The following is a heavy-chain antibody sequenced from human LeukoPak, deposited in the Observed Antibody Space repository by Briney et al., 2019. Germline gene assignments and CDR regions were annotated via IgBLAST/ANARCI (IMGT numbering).Heavy chain of an antibody. CDR2: IYHSGST. Sequence: SQTLSLTCAVSGGSISSGGYSWSWIRQPPGEGLEWIGYIYHSGSTYYNPSLKSRITISVNRSKNQFSLKLSSVTAADTAVYYCARAYYDSSGYYYFDYWGQGTLVTVSS. V-gene: IGHV4-30-2*01. J-gene: IGHJ4*02. D-gene: IGHD3-22*01. CDR3: ARAYYDSSGYYYFDY. CDR1: GGSISSGGYS.